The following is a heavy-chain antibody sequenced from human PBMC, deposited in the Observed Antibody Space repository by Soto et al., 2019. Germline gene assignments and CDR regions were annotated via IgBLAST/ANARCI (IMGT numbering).Heavy chain of an antibody. CDR3: ARESGGATATLDYYYFHMDV. V-gene: IGHV1-2*02. J-gene: IGHJ6*03. Sequence: VQLAQSGAEVKKPGASVKVSCKTSGDSFNDYYIHWERQAPGQGLEWMGWINPNGGATKYAQKSQGRVTVTRDTSIRTVYMELSSRRSDDTAVYYCARESGGATATLDYYYFHMDVWGKGTTVTVSS. D-gene: IGHD5-12*01. CDR2: INPNGGAT. CDR1: GDSFNDYY.